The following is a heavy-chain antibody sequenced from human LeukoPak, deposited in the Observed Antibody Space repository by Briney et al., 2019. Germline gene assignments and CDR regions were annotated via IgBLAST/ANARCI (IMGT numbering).Heavy chain of an antibody. V-gene: IGHV4-31*03. CDR2: IYYSGST. J-gene: IGHJ4*02. CDR1: GGSISRGGYY. Sequence: SDTLSLTCTVSGGSISRGGYYWSWIRQHPRKGLEGIGDIYYSGSTYYSPSLKSRVTISLDTSKNQFSLNLSSVTAADTAGYYCARAVRYSSGWHLVYWGQGTLVTVSS. CDR3: ARAVRYSSGWHLVY. D-gene: IGHD6-19*01.